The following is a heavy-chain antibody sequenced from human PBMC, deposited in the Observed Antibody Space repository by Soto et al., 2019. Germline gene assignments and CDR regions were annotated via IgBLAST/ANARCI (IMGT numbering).Heavy chain of an antibody. Sequence: ASVKVSCKASGYTFTSYDINWVRQATGQGLEWMGWMNPNSGNTGYAQKFQGRVTMTRNTSISAAYMEPSSLRSEDTAVYYCASFVPAATYYYYYGMDVWGQGTTVTVSS. J-gene: IGHJ6*02. V-gene: IGHV1-8*01. CDR1: GYTFTSYD. CDR3: ASFVPAATYYYYYGMDV. D-gene: IGHD2-2*01. CDR2: MNPNSGNT.